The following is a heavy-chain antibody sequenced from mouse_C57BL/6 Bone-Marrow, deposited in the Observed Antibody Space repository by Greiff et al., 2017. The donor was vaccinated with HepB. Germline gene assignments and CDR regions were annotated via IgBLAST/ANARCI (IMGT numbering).Heavy chain of an antibody. CDR3: ARVYYGNYEGFDY. V-gene: IGHV1-58*01. Sequence: VQLKESGAELVRPGSSVKMSCKTSGYTFTSYGINWVKQRPGQGLEWIGYIYIGNGYTEYNEKFKGKATLTSDTSSSTAYMQLSSLTSEDSAIYFCARVYYGNYEGFDYWGQGTTLTVSS. D-gene: IGHD2-1*01. J-gene: IGHJ2*01. CDR2: IYIGNGYT. CDR1: GYTFTSYG.